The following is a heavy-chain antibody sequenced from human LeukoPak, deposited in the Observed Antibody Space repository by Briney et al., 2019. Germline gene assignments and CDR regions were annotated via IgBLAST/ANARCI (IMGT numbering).Heavy chain of an antibody. CDR1: GSSISSTSYY. D-gene: IGHD1-26*01. CDR2: ISYSGTP. Sequence: PSETLSLTCSVSGSSISSTSYYWGWIRQPPGKGLEWIGSISYSGTPYYSPSLKSRVTISVDTSKNQFSLRLTSVTAADTAVYYCARRPRNSGRYDGPSGLDYWGQGTLVTVSS. CDR3: ARRPRNSGRYDGPSGLDY. V-gene: IGHV4-39*01. J-gene: IGHJ4*02.